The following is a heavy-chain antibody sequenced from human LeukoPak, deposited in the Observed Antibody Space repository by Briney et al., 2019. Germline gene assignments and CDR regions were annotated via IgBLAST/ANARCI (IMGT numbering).Heavy chain of an antibody. CDR1: GFTFSSYA. CDR2: ISGSGGST. V-gene: IGHV3-23*01. Sequence: GGSLRLSCAASGFTFSSYAMSWVRQAPGKGLEWVSAISGSGGSTYYADSVKGRFTISRDNSKNTLYLQMNSLRAEDTAVYYCAKGGPYYDFWSGYYESRYYYYMDVWDKGTTVTVSS. J-gene: IGHJ6*03. CDR3: AKGGPYYDFWSGYYESRYYYYMDV. D-gene: IGHD3-3*01.